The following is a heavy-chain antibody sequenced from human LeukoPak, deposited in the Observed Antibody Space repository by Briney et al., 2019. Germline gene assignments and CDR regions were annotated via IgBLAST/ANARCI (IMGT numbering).Heavy chain of an antibody. CDR2: INPNSGGT. CDR1: GYTFTGYY. J-gene: IGHJ6*03. CDR3: ARDLKAGRMLYYYYYMDV. V-gene: IGHV1-2*02. Sequence: RASVKVSCKASGYTFTGYYMHWVRQAPGQGLEWMGWINPNSGGTNYAQKFQGRVTMTRDTSISTAYMELSRLRSDDTAVYYCARDLKAGRMLYYYYYMDVWGKGTTVTVSS. D-gene: IGHD6-19*01.